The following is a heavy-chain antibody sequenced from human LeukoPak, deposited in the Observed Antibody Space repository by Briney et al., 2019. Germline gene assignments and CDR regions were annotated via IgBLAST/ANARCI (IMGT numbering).Heavy chain of an antibody. D-gene: IGHD6-19*01. CDR1: GGSISSYY. CDR3: ARDFSSGWKEYFDL. Sequence: SETLSLTCTVSGGSISSYYWSWIRQPAGKGLEWIGRIYTSGSTNYNPSLKSRVTMSVDTSKNQFSLKLSSVTAADTAVYYCARDFSSGWKEYFDLWGRGTLVTDSS. J-gene: IGHJ2*01. V-gene: IGHV4-4*07. CDR2: IYTSGST.